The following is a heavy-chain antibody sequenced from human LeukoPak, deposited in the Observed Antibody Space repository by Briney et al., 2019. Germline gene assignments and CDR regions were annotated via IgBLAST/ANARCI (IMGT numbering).Heavy chain of an antibody. Sequence: GGSLRLSCAASGFTVSSNYMSWVRQAPGKGLEWVSVIYSGGSTYYADSVKGRFTISRHNSKNTLYLQMNSLRAEDTAVYYCARHISGSLFNWFDPWGQGTLVTVSS. J-gene: IGHJ5*02. V-gene: IGHV3-53*04. D-gene: IGHD3-10*01. CDR1: GFTVSSNY. CDR3: ARHISGSLFNWFDP. CDR2: IYSGGST.